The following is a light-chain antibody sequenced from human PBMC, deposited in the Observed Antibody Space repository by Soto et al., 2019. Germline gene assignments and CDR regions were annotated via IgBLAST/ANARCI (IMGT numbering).Light chain of an antibody. CDR2: WSS. CDR1: QGVSRK. Sequence: EIGMTQSAATLYVGPGERVSLXCRASQGVSRKLDWSQQTSGKAPRHLTSWSSTVAQGSPARFSGSGSATAFTRTISSRQSEDCAIYYGQQYHTWPITFGGGTKVDIK. CDR3: QQYHTWPIT. V-gene: IGKV3-15*01. J-gene: IGKJ4*01.